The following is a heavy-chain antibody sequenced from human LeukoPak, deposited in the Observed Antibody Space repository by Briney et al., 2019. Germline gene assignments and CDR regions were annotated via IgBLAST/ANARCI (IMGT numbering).Heavy chain of an antibody. CDR2: ISSSGSTI. V-gene: IGHV3-48*03. CDR3: ARDLFGYHDY. D-gene: IGHD5-18*01. Sequence: GGSLRLSCAASGFTFSSYEMNWVRQAPGKGLEWVSYISSSGSTIYYADSVKGRFTISRDNSKNTLYLQMNSLRAEDTAVYYCARDLFGYHDYWGQGTLVTVSS. J-gene: IGHJ4*02. CDR1: GFTFSSYE.